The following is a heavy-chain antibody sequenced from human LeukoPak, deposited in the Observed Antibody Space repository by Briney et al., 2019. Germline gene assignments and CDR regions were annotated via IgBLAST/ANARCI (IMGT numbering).Heavy chain of an antibody. Sequence: GGSLRLSCAASGFTVSSNYMSWVRQAPGKGLEWLSVIYSGGSTNYADSVKGRFTISRDNSKNTLYLQMNSLRAEDTAVYYCARSQGYYDSSGYYYPYYFDYWGQGTLVTVSS. D-gene: IGHD3-22*01. J-gene: IGHJ4*02. V-gene: IGHV3-53*01. CDR2: IYSGGST. CDR1: GFTVSSNY. CDR3: ARSQGYYDSSGYYYPYYFDY.